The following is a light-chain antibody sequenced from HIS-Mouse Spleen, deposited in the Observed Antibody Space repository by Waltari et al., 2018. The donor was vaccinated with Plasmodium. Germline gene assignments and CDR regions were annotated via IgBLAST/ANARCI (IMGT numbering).Light chain of an antibody. Sequence: QSVLTQPPSVSAAPGQQVTIPCSGSSSHLGHHYVTWHQQLPGTAPKLLIYDNNKRPSGIPDRFSGSKSGTSATLGITGLQTGDEADYYCGTWDSSLSAGVVFGGGTKLTVL. J-gene: IGLJ2*01. V-gene: IGLV1-51*01. CDR2: DNN. CDR1: SSHLGHHY. CDR3: GTWDSSLSAGVV.